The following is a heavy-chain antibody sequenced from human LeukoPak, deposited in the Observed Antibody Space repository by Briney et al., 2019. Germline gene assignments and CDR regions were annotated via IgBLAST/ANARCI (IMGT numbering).Heavy chain of an antibody. D-gene: IGHD1-26*01. J-gene: IGHJ4*02. CDR3: ARRASSGSYFDY. CDR2: ASYSGST. CDR1: GGSLSSSDLF. V-gene: IGHV4-39*01. Sequence: SETLSLTCSISGGSLSSSDLFWAWIRQSPGKGLEWIATASYSGSTYYNPSLRSRLSMSVDTSRNQFSLRLSSVSAADAAVYYCARRASSGSYFDYWGQGTLVTVSS.